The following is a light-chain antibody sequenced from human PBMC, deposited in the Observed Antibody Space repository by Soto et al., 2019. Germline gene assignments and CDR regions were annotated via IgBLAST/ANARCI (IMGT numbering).Light chain of an antibody. CDR3: QQSYSTPWT. J-gene: IGKJ1*01. CDR2: AAS. CDR1: QSISNY. Sequence: DIQMTQSPSSLSASVGDRVTITCRASQSISNYLNWYQQKPGKAPKLLIYAASSLQSGVPSSFSSSGSGTDFTLTISRLQPEDFATYYCQQSYSTPWTFGQGTKVEIK. V-gene: IGKV1-39*01.